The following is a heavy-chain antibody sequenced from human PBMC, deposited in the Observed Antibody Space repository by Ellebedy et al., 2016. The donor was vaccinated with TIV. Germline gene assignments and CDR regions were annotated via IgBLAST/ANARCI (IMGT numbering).Heavy chain of an antibody. Sequence: GGSLRLXXAASGFTFSSYAMSWVRQAPGKGLEWVSAISGSGGSTYYADSVKGRFTISRDNSKNTVYLQMNSLRAEDTAVYYCARGKYSTLGGHDYWGQGTLVTVSS. D-gene: IGHD6-6*01. CDR3: ARGKYSTLGGHDY. J-gene: IGHJ4*02. CDR2: ISGSGGST. V-gene: IGHV3-23*01. CDR1: GFTFSSYA.